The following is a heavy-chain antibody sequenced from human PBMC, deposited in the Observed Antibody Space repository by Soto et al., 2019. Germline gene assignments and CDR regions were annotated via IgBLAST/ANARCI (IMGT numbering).Heavy chain of an antibody. CDR3: ARREYYDSRGYYEY. D-gene: IGHD3-22*01. V-gene: IGHV1-69*01. CDR2: IIPIFGTT. CDR1: GGTFSSFA. J-gene: IGHJ4*02. Sequence: QVQLVQSGAEVKKPGSSVKVSCKASGGTFSSFALTWVRQAPGQGLEWMGGIIPIFGTTNYAQKFQGRGTITADESTSSVYMELSSLRSEDTAVYYCARREYYDSRGYYEYWGQGTLVTVSS.